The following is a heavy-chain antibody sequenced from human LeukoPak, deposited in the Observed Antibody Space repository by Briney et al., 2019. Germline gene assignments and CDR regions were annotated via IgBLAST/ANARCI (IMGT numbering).Heavy chain of an antibody. V-gene: IGHV4-28*01. CDR1: GYSISSSNW. CDR3: ARLYCSSTSCFVDY. J-gene: IGHJ4*02. D-gene: IGHD2-2*01. Sequence: SETLSLTCAVSGYSISSSNWWGWIRQPPGKGLEWIGYIYYSGSTYYNPSLKSRVTMSVDTSKNQFSLKLSSVTAVDTVVYYCARLYCSSTSCFVDYWGQGTLVTVSS. CDR2: IYYSGST.